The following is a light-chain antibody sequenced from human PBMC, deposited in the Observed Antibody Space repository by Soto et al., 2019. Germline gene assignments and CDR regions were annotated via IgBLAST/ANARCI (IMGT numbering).Light chain of an antibody. CDR2: DVS. Sequence: QSALTQPRSVSGSRGQSVTISCTGTSSDVGGYNYVSWYQQSPGRAPKLMIYDVSQRPSGVPDRFSGSKSGNTASLTISGLLAEDEADYYCCSYAGSYIYVFGTGTKVTVL. V-gene: IGLV2-11*01. CDR3: CSYAGSYIYV. J-gene: IGLJ1*01. CDR1: SSDVGGYNY.